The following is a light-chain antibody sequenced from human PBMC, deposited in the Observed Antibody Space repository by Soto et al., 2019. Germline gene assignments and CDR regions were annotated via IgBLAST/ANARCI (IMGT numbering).Light chain of an antibody. CDR3: QQRNTWPPIT. Sequence: EIVLTQSPVTLSLSPGERATLSCRASQSVRTYLAWYQVKPGQAPRLLIYDASRRASGVPARFSGSGSGTNFTLTISSQEPEDFALYCCQQRNTWPPITFGRGIRLEIK. CDR2: DAS. CDR1: QSVRTY. J-gene: IGKJ5*01. V-gene: IGKV3-11*01.